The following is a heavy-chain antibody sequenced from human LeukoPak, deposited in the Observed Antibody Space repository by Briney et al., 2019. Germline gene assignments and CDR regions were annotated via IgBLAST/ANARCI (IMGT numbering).Heavy chain of an antibody. CDR1: GFTLSSYA. J-gene: IGHJ6*02. V-gene: IGHV3-23*01. CDR2: VDGGGGT. Sequence: GGSLRLSCAASGFTLSSYAMTWVRQAPGRGLEWVSSVDGGGGTYYADSVKGRFTISRDNSKNTLYLQMNSLRAEDTAVYYCAILSDTAMANYYYYGMDVWGQGTTVTVSS. CDR3: AILSDTAMANYYYYGMDV. D-gene: IGHD5-18*01.